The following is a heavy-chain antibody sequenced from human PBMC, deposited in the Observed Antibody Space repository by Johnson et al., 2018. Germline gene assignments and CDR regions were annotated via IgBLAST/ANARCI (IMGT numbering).Heavy chain of an antibody. CDR3: ARDYYYDSSGYYPYYYFYMDV. V-gene: IGHV3-30-3*01. CDR1: GFTFSSYA. Sequence: VQLVQSGGGVVQPGRSLRLSCAASGFTFSSYAMHWVRQAPGKGLERVAVISHDGSNNTYADSVEGRFTISRDNSKNTLYLQMNSLRAEDTAVYYCARDYYYDSSGYYPYYYFYMDVWGKGTTVTVSS. D-gene: IGHD3-22*01. CDR2: ISHDGSNN. J-gene: IGHJ6*03.